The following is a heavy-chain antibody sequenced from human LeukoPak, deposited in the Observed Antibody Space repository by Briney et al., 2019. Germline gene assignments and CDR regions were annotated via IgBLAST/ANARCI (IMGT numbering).Heavy chain of an antibody. CDR1: GFIFRNHW. CDR2: IKQGGNEK. J-gene: IGHJ4*02. V-gene: IGHV3-7*01. CDR3: ARGPNYGDRVDYFDD. Sequence: GGSLTLSCAASGFIFRNHWMSWVRQVPGRGLEWVAHIKQGGNEKHYVDSVEGRFTLSRDDSKNSLYLQMNSLRIDDSAVFYCARGPNYGDRVDYFDDWGKGTLVTVSS. D-gene: IGHD4-17*01.